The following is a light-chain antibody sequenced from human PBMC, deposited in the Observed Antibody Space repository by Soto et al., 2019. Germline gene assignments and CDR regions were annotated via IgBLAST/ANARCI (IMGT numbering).Light chain of an antibody. CDR2: DTS. CDR3: QQRNSWPPTFT. V-gene: IGKV3-11*01. Sequence: EIVMTQSPATLSVSPGERAALSCRASQSVSSKLAWYRQRPGQAPRLLIYDTSIRATGIPARFSGSGSGTDFTLTISSLEPEDFAVYYCQQRNSWPPTFTFGQGTRLEIK. J-gene: IGKJ5*01. CDR1: QSVSSK.